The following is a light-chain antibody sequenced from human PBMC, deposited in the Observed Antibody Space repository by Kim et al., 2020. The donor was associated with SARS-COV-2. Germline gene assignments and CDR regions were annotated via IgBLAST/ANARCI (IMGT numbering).Light chain of an antibody. CDR3: QQYDNLPYS. V-gene: IGKV1-33*01. CDR2: DAS. J-gene: IGKJ2*03. CDR1: QDINNY. Sequence: SASVGDRVTITCQASQDINNYLNWYQQKTGKAPKLLIYDASNLETGVPSRFSGSGSETDFTFTISSLQPEDIATYYCQQYDNLPYSFGQGTKLEI.